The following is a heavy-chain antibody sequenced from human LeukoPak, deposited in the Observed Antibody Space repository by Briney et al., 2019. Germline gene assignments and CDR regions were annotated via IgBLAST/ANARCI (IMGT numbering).Heavy chain of an antibody. Sequence: ASVKVSCKACGYTFTSCGLRWVRQPPGQGLEGMGWINSYNHKTNHPQKLQGRVNMTTDTSTSTAYMELTSLRSDDAAVYYCARHFGLRGVIIPYFDYWGQGTLVTVSS. CDR1: GYTFTSCG. V-gene: IGHV1-18*01. CDR3: ARHFGLRGVIIPYFDY. CDR2: INSYNHKT. D-gene: IGHD3-10*01. J-gene: IGHJ4*02.